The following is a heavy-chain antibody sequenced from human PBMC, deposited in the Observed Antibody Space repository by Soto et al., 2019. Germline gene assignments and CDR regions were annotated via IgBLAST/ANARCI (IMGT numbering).Heavy chain of an antibody. D-gene: IGHD4-17*01. CDR1: GYPFTTYD. J-gene: IGHJ4*02. CDR2: MNPNNGDT. V-gene: IGHV1-8*01. CDR3: AREFSDYAGY. Sequence: QVQLVQSGAEVKKPGASVKVSCKASGYPFTTYDINWLRQAAGQGLEWMGWMNPNNGDTAYAQKFQGRVNMTRDTSISTAYMELTSLRSEDTAVYYCAREFSDYAGYWGQGTLVTVSS.